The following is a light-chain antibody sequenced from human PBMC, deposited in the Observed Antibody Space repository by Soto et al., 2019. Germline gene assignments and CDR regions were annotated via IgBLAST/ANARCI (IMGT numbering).Light chain of an antibody. J-gene: IGKJ1*01. Sequence: DIQMTQSPSTLSASVGDRVTITCRASQSISSWLAWYQQKPGKAPKLLIYKASSLESGVPSGFSGSGSGTEFTLTISRLQTDDFATYYCQQYNSYSWTFGQGTKV. CDR1: QSISSW. CDR2: KAS. V-gene: IGKV1-5*03. CDR3: QQYNSYSWT.